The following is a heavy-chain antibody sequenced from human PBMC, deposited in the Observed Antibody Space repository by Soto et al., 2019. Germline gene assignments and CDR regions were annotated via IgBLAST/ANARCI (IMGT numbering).Heavy chain of an antibody. D-gene: IGHD3-22*01. V-gene: IGHV4-59*01. CDR1: GGSISSYY. CDR2: IYYSGST. CDR3: ARDKKYYDSSGYYSPPLVYYYGMDV. J-gene: IGHJ6*02. Sequence: PSETLSLTCTVSGGSISSYYWSWIRQPPGKGLEWIGYIYYSGSTNYNPSLKSRVTISVDTSKNQFSLKLSPVTAADTAVYYCARDKKYYDSSGYYSPPLVYYYGMDVWGQGTTVTVSS.